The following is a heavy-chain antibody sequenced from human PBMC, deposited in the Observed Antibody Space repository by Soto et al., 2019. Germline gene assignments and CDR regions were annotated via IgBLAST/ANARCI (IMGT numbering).Heavy chain of an antibody. Sequence: ASVKFSCKFSGYTLTELSMHWVRQAPGKGLEWMGGFDPEDGETIYAQKFQGRVTMTEDTSTDTAYMELSSLRSEDTAVYYCAAEGGYCTNGVCNPSHGSPNYYYYGMDVWGQGNTVTVSS. CDR3: AAEGGYCTNGVCNPSHGSPNYYYYGMDV. CDR1: GYTLTELS. V-gene: IGHV1-24*01. J-gene: IGHJ6*02. CDR2: FDPEDGET. D-gene: IGHD2-8*01.